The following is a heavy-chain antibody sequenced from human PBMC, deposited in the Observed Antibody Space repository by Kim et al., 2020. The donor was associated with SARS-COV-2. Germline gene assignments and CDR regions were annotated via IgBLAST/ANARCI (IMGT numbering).Heavy chain of an antibody. Sequence: SVKVSCKASGGTFSSYAISWVRQAPGQGLEWMGGIIPIFGTANYAQKFQGRVTITADESTSTAYMELSSLRSEDTAVYYCARDDSGSYYSDAFDIWGQGTMVTVSS. CDR3: ARDDSGSYYSDAFDI. D-gene: IGHD3-10*01. V-gene: IGHV1-69*13. J-gene: IGHJ3*02. CDR1: GGTFSSYA. CDR2: IIPIFGTA.